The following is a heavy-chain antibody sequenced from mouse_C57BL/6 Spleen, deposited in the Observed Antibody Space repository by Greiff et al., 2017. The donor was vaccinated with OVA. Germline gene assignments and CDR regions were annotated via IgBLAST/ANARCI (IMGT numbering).Heavy chain of an antibody. D-gene: IGHD1-1*01. CDR2: IDPSDSYT. Sequence: QVQLQQSGAELVRPGTSVKLSCKASGYTFTSYWMHWVKQRPGQGLEWIGVIDPSDSYTNYNQKFKGKATLTVDTSSSTAYMQLSSLTSEDSAVYYCARRVGSYYGSLIDYWGQGTTLTVSS. J-gene: IGHJ2*01. V-gene: IGHV1-59*01. CDR1: GYTFTSYW. CDR3: ARRVGSYYGSLIDY.